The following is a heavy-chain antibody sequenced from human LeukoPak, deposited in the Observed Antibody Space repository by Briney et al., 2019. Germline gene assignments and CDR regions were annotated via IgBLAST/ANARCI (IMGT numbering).Heavy chain of an antibody. V-gene: IGHV4-59*01. J-gene: IGHJ5*02. Sequence: SETLSLTCTVSGVSISSYYWSWIRQPPGKGLEWIAYVFSSGSTNYNPSFQSRVTILVDTSNNQFSLKMNSVVDADTAVYYCARDPSYTGGWFDPWGQGILVTVSS. CDR3: ARDPSYTGGWFDP. D-gene: IGHD1-14*01. CDR1: GVSISSYY. CDR2: VFSSGST.